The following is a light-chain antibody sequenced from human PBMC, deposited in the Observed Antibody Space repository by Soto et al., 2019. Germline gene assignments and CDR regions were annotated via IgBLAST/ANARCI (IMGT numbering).Light chain of an antibody. CDR1: GSDVGAYDY. V-gene: IGLV2-8*01. Sequence: QSALTQPPSASGSRGQSVTISCTGTGSDVGAYDYVSWYQQHPGKAPKVMIYEVSKRPSGVPDRFSGSKSANTASLTVSGLQAEDEADYYCSSYAASNNVVFGGGTKLTVL. CDR2: EVS. CDR3: SSYAASNNVV. J-gene: IGLJ3*02.